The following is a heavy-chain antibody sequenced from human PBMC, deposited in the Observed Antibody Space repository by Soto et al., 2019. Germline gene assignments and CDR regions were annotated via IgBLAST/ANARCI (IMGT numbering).Heavy chain of an antibody. J-gene: IGHJ3*02. CDR3: ARGWGDVVHDAFDI. Sequence: EGQLVEPGGGLVQPGGSLRLSCAASGFTFSYYGMNWVRQAPGKGLEWVSYIFSSTTTIYYADSVKGRFTISRDNAKNSLYLEMNSLRDEDTAVYYCARGWGDVVHDAFDIWGRGTLVTVSS. V-gene: IGHV3-48*02. D-gene: IGHD3-16*01. CDR2: IFSSTTTI. CDR1: GFTFSYYG.